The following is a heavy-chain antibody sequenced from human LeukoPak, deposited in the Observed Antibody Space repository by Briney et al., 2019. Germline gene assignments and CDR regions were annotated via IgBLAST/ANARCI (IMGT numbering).Heavy chain of an antibody. Sequence: SETLSLTCTVSGGSISSGDYYWSWVRQPPGKGLEWIGYIYYSGSTYYNPSLKSRVTISVDTSKNQFSLKLSSVTAADTAVYYCARVYSNYEADYWGQGTLVTVSS. CDR1: GGSISSGDYY. CDR2: IYYSGST. J-gene: IGHJ4*02. V-gene: IGHV4-30-4*01. D-gene: IGHD4-11*01. CDR3: ARVYSNYEADY.